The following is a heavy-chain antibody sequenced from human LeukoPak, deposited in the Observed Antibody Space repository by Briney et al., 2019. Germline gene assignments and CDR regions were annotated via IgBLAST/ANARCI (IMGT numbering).Heavy chain of an antibody. D-gene: IGHD3-10*01. V-gene: IGHV1-2*02. CDR1: GYTFTGYF. CDR2: ISPNSGGT. J-gene: IGHJ4*02. CDR3: ARRGDNYGSGSYPFDY. Sequence: ASVKVSSKASGYTFTGYFIHWVRQAPGQGLEWMGWISPNSGGTDSAQKFQGRVTMTRDTSINTAYMELRSLTSDDTAMYYCARRGDNYGSGSYPFDYWGQGTLVTVSS.